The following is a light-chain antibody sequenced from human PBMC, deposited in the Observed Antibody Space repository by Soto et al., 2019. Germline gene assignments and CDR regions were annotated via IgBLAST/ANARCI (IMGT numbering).Light chain of an antibody. CDR2: VAS. Sequence: IQMTQSPSTLSASVGDRVTITCRASQSVDNWLAWYQRRPGKAPKLLIYVASTLEVGVPSRFSGSGSGTEFTLTINSLQPDDSATYYCQQYKTYSPTFGQGTKVEIK. CDR1: QSVDNW. V-gene: IGKV1-5*03. CDR3: QQYKTYSPT. J-gene: IGKJ1*01.